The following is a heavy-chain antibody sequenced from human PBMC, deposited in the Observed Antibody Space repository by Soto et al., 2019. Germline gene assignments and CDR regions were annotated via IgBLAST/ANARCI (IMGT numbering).Heavy chain of an antibody. D-gene: IGHD6-13*01. J-gene: IGHJ6*02. CDR3: AKEGGYSRSSWYGMDV. Sequence: PGGSLRLSCAASGFTFSSYAMSWVRQAPGKGLEWVSAISGSGGSTYYADSVKGRFTISRDNSKNTLYLQMNSLRAEDTAVYYCAKEGGYSRSSWYGMDVWGQGTTVTVSS. CDR2: ISGSGGST. CDR1: GFTFSSYA. V-gene: IGHV3-23*01.